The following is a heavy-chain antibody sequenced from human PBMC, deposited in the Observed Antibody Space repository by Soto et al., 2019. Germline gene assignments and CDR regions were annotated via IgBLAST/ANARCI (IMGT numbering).Heavy chain of an antibody. V-gene: IGHV3-23*01. Sequence: EVQLLESGGGLVQPGGSLRVSCATSGFTFKNFVMSWVRQAPGKGLEWVAAIRASGEQTFYADSVKGRFTISRDNSKNLLFLLMNSLRDDDTALYFCAPDRGWGVVSPSHDSWGQGTLVTVSS. D-gene: IGHD2-21*01. J-gene: IGHJ4*02. CDR2: IRASGEQT. CDR3: APDRGWGVVSPSHDS. CDR1: GFTFKNFV.